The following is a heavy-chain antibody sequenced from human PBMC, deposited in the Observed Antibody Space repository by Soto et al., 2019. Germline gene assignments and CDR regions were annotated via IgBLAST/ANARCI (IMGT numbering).Heavy chain of an antibody. CDR3: ARERDGSASFDI. CDR1: GASISSSGYY. V-gene: IGHV4-31*03. J-gene: IGHJ3*02. D-gene: IGHD3-22*01. Sequence: SETLSLTCTVSGASISSSGYYWSWIRQHPGKGLEWIGYIYYSGSTFYNPSLKSRVTISAATSQNQFSLKLSSVTAAATAVYYCARERDGSASFDIWGQGTMVTVSS. CDR2: IYYSGST.